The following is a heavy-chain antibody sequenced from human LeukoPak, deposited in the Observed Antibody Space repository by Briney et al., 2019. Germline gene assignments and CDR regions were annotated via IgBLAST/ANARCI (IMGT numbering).Heavy chain of an antibody. J-gene: IGHJ5*02. V-gene: IGHV3-33*08. CDR2: IYYDGSNQ. CDR1: GFTFRSCG. CDR3: ARRGSIAAAVSWFDP. Sequence: GGPLSLSCAASGFTFRSCGMNWFGQAPGKGREGVQVIYYDGSNQYYADSVKGRFTISRDNSKNTLYLQMNSLRAEDTAVYYCARRGSIAAAVSWFDPWGQGTLVTVSS. D-gene: IGHD6-13*01.